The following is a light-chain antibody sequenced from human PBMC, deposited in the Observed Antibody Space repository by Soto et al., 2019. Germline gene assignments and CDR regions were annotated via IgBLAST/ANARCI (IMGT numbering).Light chain of an antibody. J-gene: IGKJ1*01. Sequence: DIQMTQSPSTLSASVGDRVTITCRASQSISSWLAWYQQKPGKAPKLLIYDASSLESGVPSRFSGSESGTDFTLTISSLQPDDFATYYCQQYNSYSGTFGQGTKVEI. V-gene: IGKV1-5*01. CDR2: DAS. CDR1: QSISSW. CDR3: QQYNSYSGT.